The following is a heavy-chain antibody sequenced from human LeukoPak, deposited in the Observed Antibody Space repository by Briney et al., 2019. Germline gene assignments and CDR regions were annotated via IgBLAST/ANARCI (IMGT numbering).Heavy chain of an antibody. Sequence: TGGSLRLSCAVSGFIVSSNYMTWVRQAPGKGLEWVSIIYSGGYTYSADSVKGRFTISRDSFKNTLYLQMNSLRAEDTAVYYCARELREHGAFDIWGQGTMVTVSS. CDR3: ARELREHGAFDI. V-gene: IGHV3-66*01. CDR1: GFIVSSNY. J-gene: IGHJ3*02. CDR2: IYSGGYT. D-gene: IGHD1-26*01.